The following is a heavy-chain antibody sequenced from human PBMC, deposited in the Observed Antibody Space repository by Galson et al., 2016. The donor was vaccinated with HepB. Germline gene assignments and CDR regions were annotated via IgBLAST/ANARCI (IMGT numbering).Heavy chain of an antibody. CDR2: VYYTGRT. V-gene: IGHV4-39*07. CDR3: ARDHSPISVGWLCHP. Sequence: SETLSLTCTVSGASIGGSSYNWGWIRQPPGKGLEWIGSVYYTGRTYYKPSLKSRVTISVDTSKSQFSLKLASVTAADAAVYYCARDHSPISVGWLCHPWGQGTPVTVAS. D-gene: IGHD6-19*01. CDR1: GASIGGSSYN. J-gene: IGHJ5*02.